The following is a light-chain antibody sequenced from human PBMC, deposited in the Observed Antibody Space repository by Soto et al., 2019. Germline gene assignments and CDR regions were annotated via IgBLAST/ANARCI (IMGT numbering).Light chain of an antibody. Sequence: EIVTTQSPATLSVSPGERATLSCRASQSVAFNLAWYQQKPGQAPRLLIYGASTRATDIPARFSGSGSGTAFTLTISSLQSEDFAVYYCQQYNTWHPGTFGQGTRVEIK. V-gene: IGKV3-15*01. CDR2: GAS. J-gene: IGKJ1*01. CDR3: QQYNTWHPGT. CDR1: QSVAFN.